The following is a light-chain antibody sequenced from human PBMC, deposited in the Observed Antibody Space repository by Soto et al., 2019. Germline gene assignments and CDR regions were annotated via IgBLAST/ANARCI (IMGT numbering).Light chain of an antibody. J-gene: IGKJ1*01. Sequence: DIQMTQSPSAMSASVGDRVTITCRASQGVRTYLAWFQQKPGKVPKRLIFSASSLQSGVPSRFSGSGSGTDFTLTISCLQSEDFATYYCQQYYSYPWTFGQGTKVDIK. CDR1: QGVRTY. CDR3: QQYYSYPWT. CDR2: SAS. V-gene: IGKV1-17*03.